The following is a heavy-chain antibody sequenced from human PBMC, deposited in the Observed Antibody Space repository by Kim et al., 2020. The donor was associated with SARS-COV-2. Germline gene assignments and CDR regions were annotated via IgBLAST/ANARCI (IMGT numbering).Heavy chain of an antibody. Sequence: GGSLRLSCSASGFSFNSYGMHWVRQAPGKGLEWVSVISYNGSHKCYADSVKGRFTISRDNSKNTLYLQMNSLRIEDTAVYYCAKSFSGSYFGHDYWGQGTLVTVSS. V-gene: IGHV3-30*18. CDR1: GFSFNSYG. CDR3: AKSFSGSYFGHDY. CDR2: ISYNGSHK. J-gene: IGHJ4*02. D-gene: IGHD1-26*01.